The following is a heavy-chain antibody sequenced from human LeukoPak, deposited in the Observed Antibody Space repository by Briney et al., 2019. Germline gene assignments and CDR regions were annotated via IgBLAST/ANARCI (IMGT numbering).Heavy chain of an antibody. D-gene: IGHD1-26*01. CDR1: GXTXXNYA. V-gene: IGHV3-64D*06. Sequence: GGSLRLSCSASGXTXXNYAXXXXXXAPXXGLEYXSAISXNGGSTYXAASVKGRFTISRDNSKNTLYLQMSSLRAEDTAVYYCVKDLMGGSYVSVDWGQGTLVTVSS. J-gene: IGHJ4*02. CDR3: VKDLMGGSYVSVD. CDR2: ISXNGGST.